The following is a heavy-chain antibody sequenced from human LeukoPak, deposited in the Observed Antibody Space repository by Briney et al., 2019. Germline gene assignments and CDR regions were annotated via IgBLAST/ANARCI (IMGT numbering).Heavy chain of an antibody. CDR3: ARGPYSSGWKDHYYYYYYMDV. J-gene: IGHJ6*03. D-gene: IGHD6-19*01. V-gene: IGHV4-59*01. CDR2: IYYSGST. Sequence: SETLSLTCTVSGGSISSYYWSWIRQPPGKGLEWIGYIYYSGSTNYNPSLKSRVTISVDTSKNQFSLKLSSVTAADTAVYYCARGPYSSGWKDHYYYYYYMDVWGKGTTVTISS. CDR1: GGSISSYY.